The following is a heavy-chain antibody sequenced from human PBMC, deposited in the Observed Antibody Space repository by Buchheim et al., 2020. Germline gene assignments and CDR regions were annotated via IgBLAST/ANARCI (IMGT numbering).Heavy chain of an antibody. V-gene: IGHV4-59*01. D-gene: IGHD3-3*01. CDR1: GGSISSYY. Sequence: QVQLQESGPGLVKPSETLSLTCTVSGGSISSYYWSWIRQPPGKGLEWIGYIYYSGSTNYNPSLKSRVTISVDTSKNQFPLKLSSVTAADTAVYYCARELRFLEWLPRENWFDPWGQGTL. CDR2: IYYSGST. J-gene: IGHJ5*02. CDR3: ARELRFLEWLPRENWFDP.